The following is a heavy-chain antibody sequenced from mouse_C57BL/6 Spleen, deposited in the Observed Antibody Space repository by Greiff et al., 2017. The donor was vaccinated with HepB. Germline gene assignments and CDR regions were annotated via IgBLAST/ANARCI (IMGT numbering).Heavy chain of an antibody. V-gene: IGHV1-55*01. Sequence: QVQLQQPGAELVKPGASVKMSCKASGYTFTSYWITWVKQRPGQGLEWIGDIYPGSGSTNYNEKFKSKATLTVDTSSSTAYMQLSSLTSEDSAVYYCAGIDDGNYAFDYWGKGTTLTVSS. CDR2: IYPGSGST. J-gene: IGHJ2*01. D-gene: IGHD2-1*01. CDR3: AGIDDGNYAFDY. CDR1: GYTFTSYW.